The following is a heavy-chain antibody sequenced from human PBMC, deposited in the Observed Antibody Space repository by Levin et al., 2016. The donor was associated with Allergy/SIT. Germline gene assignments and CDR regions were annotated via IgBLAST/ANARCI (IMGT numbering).Heavy chain of an antibody. D-gene: IGHD5-18*01. J-gene: IGHJ6*02. CDR1: GGTFSNYG. V-gene: IGHV1-69*04. Sequence: SVKVSCKASGGTFSNYGINWVRQAPGQGLEWMGRIIPILGIENYAQKFQDRVTITADKSTSTAYMDLSSLRSEDTAVYYCARGQDTAMVWQNYYYYGMDVWGQGTTVTVSS. CDR2: IIPILGIE. CDR3: ARGQDTAMVWQNYYYYGMDV.